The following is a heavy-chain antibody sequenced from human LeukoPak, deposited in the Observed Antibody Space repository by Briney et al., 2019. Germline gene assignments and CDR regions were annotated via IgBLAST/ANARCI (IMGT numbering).Heavy chain of an antibody. J-gene: IGHJ4*02. V-gene: IGHV1-69*05. D-gene: IGHD6-6*01. CDR2: IIPIFGTA. Sequence: SVKVSCKASGGTFSSYAISWVRQAPGQGLGWMGGIIPIFGTANYAQKFQGRVTITTDESTSTAYMELSSLRSEDTAVYYCARGLAALSAAFDYWGQGTLVTVSS. CDR3: ARGLAALSAAFDY. CDR1: GGTFSSYA.